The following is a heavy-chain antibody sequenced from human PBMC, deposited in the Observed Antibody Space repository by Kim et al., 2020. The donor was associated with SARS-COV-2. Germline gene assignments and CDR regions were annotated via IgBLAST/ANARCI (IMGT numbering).Heavy chain of an antibody. CDR1: GYPFSGFY. Sequence: ASVKVSCKTSGYPFSGFYIHWVRQAPGQGLEWMGWISPNHGATKNAQASQGRVTMTRDTSINTAYMELSRLKSDDTAIYFFARGSGYHGLDVWGRGTTITVSS. J-gene: IGHJ6*02. CDR3: ARGSGYHGLDV. V-gene: IGHV1-2*02. CDR2: ISPNHGAT.